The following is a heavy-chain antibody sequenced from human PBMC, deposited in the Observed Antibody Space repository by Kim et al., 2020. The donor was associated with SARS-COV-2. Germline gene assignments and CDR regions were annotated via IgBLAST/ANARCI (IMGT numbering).Heavy chain of an antibody. CDR1: GFTFSNAW. D-gene: IGHD3-22*01. J-gene: IGHJ3*02. Sequence: GGSLRLSCAASGFTFSNAWMSWVRQAPGKGLEWVGRIKSKTDGGTTDYAAPVKGRFTISRDDSKNTLYLQMNSLKTEDTAVYYCTTSTYYYDSSGYYEPVDDIWGQGTMVTVSS. CDR3: TTSTYYYDSSGYYEPVDDI. V-gene: IGHV3-15*01. CDR2: IKSKTDGGTT.